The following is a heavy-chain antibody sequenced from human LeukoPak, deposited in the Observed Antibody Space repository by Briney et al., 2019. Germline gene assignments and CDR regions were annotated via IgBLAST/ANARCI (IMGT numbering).Heavy chain of an antibody. Sequence: GGSLRLSCAASGFTFSSYWMSWVRQAPGKGLEWVANIKQDGSEKYYVDSVKGRFTISRDNAKNSLYLQMNSLRAEDTAVYYCARDQAPVTRYYYYYYMDVWGKGTTVTVSS. CDR2: IKQDGSEK. V-gene: IGHV3-7*01. D-gene: IGHD4-17*01. CDR3: ARDQAPVTRYYYYYYMDV. CDR1: GFTFSSYW. J-gene: IGHJ6*03.